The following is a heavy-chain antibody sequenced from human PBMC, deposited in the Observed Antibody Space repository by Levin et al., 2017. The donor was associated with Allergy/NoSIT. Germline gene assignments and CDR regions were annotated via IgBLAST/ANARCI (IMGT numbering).Heavy chain of an antibody. Sequence: GGSLRLSCAASGFTFNNYAMSWVRQAPGKGLEWVSAITNSGRTYYADSVKGRFTVSRDNSKNTLYLQMNSLRADDTAAYYCAKEMTTVVPVFDYWGQGTLVTVSS. J-gene: IGHJ4*02. CDR3: AKEMTTVVPVFDY. CDR1: GFTFNNYA. CDR2: ITNSGRT. V-gene: IGHV3-23*01. D-gene: IGHD4-23*01.